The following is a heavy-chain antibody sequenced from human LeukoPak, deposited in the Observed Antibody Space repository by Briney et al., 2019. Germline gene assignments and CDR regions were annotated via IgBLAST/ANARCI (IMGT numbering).Heavy chain of an antibody. CDR3: ARDPYSSGWYGNFQH. D-gene: IGHD6-19*01. Sequence: GGSLRLSCAASGFTFSSHWMHWVRQAPGKGLVWVSRINSDGSSISYADSVKGRFTISRDNAKNTLYLQMNSLRAEDAAVYYCARDPYSSGWYGNFQHWGQGTLVTVSS. CDR2: INSDGSSI. V-gene: IGHV3-74*01. CDR1: GFTFSSHW. J-gene: IGHJ1*01.